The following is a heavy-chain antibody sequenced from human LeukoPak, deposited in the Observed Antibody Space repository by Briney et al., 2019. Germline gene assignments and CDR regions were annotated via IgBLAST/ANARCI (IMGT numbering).Heavy chain of an antibody. CDR3: ARDYDILTGYYNLFDY. CDR1: GYTFTSYG. J-gene: IGHJ4*02. D-gene: IGHD3-9*01. CDR2: ISAYNGNT. V-gene: IGHV1-18*01. Sequence: ASVKVSCKASGYTFTSYGISWVRQAPGQGLEWIGWISAYNGNTNYAQKLQGRVTMTTDTSTSTAYMELRSLRSDDTAVYYCARDYDILTGYYNLFDYWGQGTLVTVSS.